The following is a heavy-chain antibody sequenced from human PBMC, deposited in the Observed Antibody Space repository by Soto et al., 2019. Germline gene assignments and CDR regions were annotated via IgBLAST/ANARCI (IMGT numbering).Heavy chain of an antibody. Sequence: EVQLLESGGGLIEPGGSLRLSCAASGFTFSNFAMSWARQAPGAGLEWVSSISGSGDSTNYADSVKGRFTISRDNSKNTLYLQVNGLRAEDTAIYYCGKMGLTNGWYWFDPWGQGTLVIVSS. CDR3: GKMGLTNGWYWFDP. CDR1: GFTFSNFA. J-gene: IGHJ5*02. D-gene: IGHD6-19*01. V-gene: IGHV3-23*01. CDR2: ISGSGDST.